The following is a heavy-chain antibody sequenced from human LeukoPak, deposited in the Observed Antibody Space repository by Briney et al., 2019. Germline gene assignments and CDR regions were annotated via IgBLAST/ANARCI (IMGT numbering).Heavy chain of an antibody. CDR1: GGSISSSSYY. CDR2: IYYSGST. D-gene: IGHD1-26*01. Sequence: SETLSLTCTVSGGSISSSSYYWGWIRQPPGKGLDWIGSIYYSGSTYYNSSLKCRFTISVDTSKNQLSLKLSSVTAADTAVFYGASLRERSYYARGFDYWGQGTLVTVSS. V-gene: IGHV4-39*01. J-gene: IGHJ4*02. CDR3: ASLRERSYYARGFDY.